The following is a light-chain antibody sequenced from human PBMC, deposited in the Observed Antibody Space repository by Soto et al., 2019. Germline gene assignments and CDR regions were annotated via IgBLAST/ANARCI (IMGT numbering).Light chain of an antibody. Sequence: EIVLTQSPGTLSLSPGERATLSCRASQSVSSTFLAWYQQRPGQAPRLLIYGASTRATGIPDRFSGGGSGTDFTPTISRLEPEDFAVYYCQQFGSPITFGQGTRLEIK. V-gene: IGKV3-20*01. CDR1: QSVSSTF. J-gene: IGKJ5*01. CDR3: QQFGSPIT. CDR2: GAS.